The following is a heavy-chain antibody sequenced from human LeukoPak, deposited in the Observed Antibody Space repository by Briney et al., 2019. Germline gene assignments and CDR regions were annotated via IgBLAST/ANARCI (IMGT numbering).Heavy chain of an antibody. CDR1: GGSFSGYY. Sequence: SETLSLTCAVYGGSFSGYYWSWIRQPPGKGLEWMGEINHSGSTNYNRSLKSRVTISVDTSKNQFSLKLSSVTAADTAVYYCARGRDGSGWYRGGLEFDYWGQGALVTVSS. CDR2: INHSGST. D-gene: IGHD6-19*01. CDR3: ARGRDGSGWYRGGLEFDY. V-gene: IGHV4-34*01. J-gene: IGHJ4*02.